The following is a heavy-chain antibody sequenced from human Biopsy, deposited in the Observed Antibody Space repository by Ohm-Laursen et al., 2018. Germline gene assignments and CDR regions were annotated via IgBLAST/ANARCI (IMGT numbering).Heavy chain of an antibody. CDR2: ISPGGATT. Sequence: VASVKVSCKASGNTFATYHIHWVRQAPGQGLEWMGVISPGGATTSFSQKFQGRITMTRDTSTGTVYMDLNSLGSEDTAVYYCARAGVGSDGTDSYYYGMDVWGPGTTVTVSS. CDR1: GNTFATYH. D-gene: IGHD5-24*01. V-gene: IGHV1-46*01. J-gene: IGHJ6*02. CDR3: ARAGVGSDGTDSYYYGMDV.